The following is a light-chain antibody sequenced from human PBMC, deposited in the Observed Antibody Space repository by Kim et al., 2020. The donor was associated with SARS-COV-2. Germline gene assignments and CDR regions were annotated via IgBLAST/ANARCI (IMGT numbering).Light chain of an antibody. CDR3: AAWDDSLSGRV. V-gene: IGLV1-47*01. Sequence: GQRVTNSCSGSSSNIGSNYVYWYQQLPGTAPKLLIYRNNQRPSGVPDRFSGSKSGTSASLAISGLRSEDEADYYCAAWDDSLSGRVFGGGTKLTVL. CDR2: RNN. CDR1: SSNIGSNY. J-gene: IGLJ3*02.